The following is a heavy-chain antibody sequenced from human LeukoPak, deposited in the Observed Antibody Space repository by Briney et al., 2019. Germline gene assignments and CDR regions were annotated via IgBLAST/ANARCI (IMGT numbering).Heavy chain of an antibody. V-gene: IGHV3-64*02. Sequence: GGSLRLSCAVAGVTFSGYAMHWVRQAPGKGLEYVSGLGSNGGDTYYADSGKGRFTISRDNSKNTLYLQMGSLRADDMAVYYCARGGSWYQLNSWGQGTLVTVSS. CDR2: LGSNGGDT. CDR1: GVTFSGYA. J-gene: IGHJ4*02. CDR3: ARGGSWYQLNS. D-gene: IGHD6-13*01.